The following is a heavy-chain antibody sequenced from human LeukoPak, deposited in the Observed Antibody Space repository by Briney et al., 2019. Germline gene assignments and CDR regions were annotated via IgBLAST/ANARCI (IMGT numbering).Heavy chain of an antibody. Sequence: ASAKVSCKASGYTFTSYYMHWVRQAPGQGLEWMGIINPSGGSTSYAQKFQGRVTMTRDTSTSTVYMELSSLRSEDTAVYYCATGFWSGYFGPYYYYYGMDVWGQGTTVTVSS. D-gene: IGHD3-3*01. CDR1: GYTFTSYY. CDR2: INPSGGST. CDR3: ATGFWSGYFGPYYYYYGMDV. V-gene: IGHV1-46*01. J-gene: IGHJ6*02.